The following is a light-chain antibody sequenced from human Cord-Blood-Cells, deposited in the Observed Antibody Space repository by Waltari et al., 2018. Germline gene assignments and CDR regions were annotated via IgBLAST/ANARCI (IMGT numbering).Light chain of an antibody. Sequence: QSALTQPASVSGSPGQSITISCTGTSSDVGSYNLVSWYQQHPGKAPKLMIYEGSKRPPGVSNHFSGSKSGNTASLTIAGLQAEDEADYYCCSYAGSSTWVFGGGTKLTVL. J-gene: IGLJ3*02. CDR3: CSYAGSSTWV. CDR2: EGS. V-gene: IGLV2-23*01. CDR1: SSDVGSYNL.